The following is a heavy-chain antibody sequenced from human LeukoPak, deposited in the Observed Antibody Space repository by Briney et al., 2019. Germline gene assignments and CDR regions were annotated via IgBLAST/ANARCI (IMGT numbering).Heavy chain of an antibody. D-gene: IGHD3-10*01. CDR3: AKDLKGWVRGVIHY. Sequence: PGGSLRLSCAASGFTFSSYAMSWVRQAPGKGLEWVSAISGSGGSTYYADSAKGRFTISRDNSKNTLYLQMNSLRAEDTAVYYCAKDLKGWVRGVIHYWGQGTLVTVSS. CDR2: ISGSGGST. J-gene: IGHJ4*02. CDR1: GFTFSSYA. V-gene: IGHV3-23*01.